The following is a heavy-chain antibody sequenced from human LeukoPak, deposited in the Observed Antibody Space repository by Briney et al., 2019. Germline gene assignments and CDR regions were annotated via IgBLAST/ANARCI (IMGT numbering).Heavy chain of an antibody. CDR1: GFTFTSSA. CDR2: IVVGSGNT. D-gene: IGHD3-22*01. Sequence: SVKVSYKASGFTFTSSAMQWVRQARGQRLEWIGWIVVGSGNTYYAQKFQERVTITRDMSTSTAYMELSSLRSEDTAVYYCAASYYYDSSGFWSAAFDIWGQGTMVTVSS. J-gene: IGHJ3*02. CDR3: AASYYYDSSGFWSAAFDI. V-gene: IGHV1-58*02.